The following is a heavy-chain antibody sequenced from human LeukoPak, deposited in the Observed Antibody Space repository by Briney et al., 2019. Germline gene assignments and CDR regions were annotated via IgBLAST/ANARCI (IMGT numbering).Heavy chain of an antibody. CDR3: ATVRYCSSTSCSLFDH. V-gene: IGHV3-23*01. D-gene: IGHD2-2*01. CDR2: ISGSGGST. J-gene: IGHJ4*02. CDR1: GFTFTSYA. Sequence: PGGSLRLSCAASGFTFTSYAMSWVRQAPGTGLEWVSTISGSGGSTYYADSLKGRFTISRDNSKNTLFLQVNSLRAEDAAVYYCATVRYCSSTSCSLFDHWGQGTLVTVSS.